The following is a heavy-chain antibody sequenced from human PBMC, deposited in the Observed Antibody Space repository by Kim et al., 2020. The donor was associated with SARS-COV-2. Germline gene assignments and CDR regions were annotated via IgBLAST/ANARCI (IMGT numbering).Heavy chain of an antibody. CDR2: IRSKANNYAT. CDR3: TRASSGYYPDF. Sequence: GGSLRLSCAASGFTFSGSAMHWVRQASGKGLEWVGRIRSKANNYATAYVASVKGRFTISRDDSKNTAYLQMNSLETEDTAVYYCTRASSGYYPDFWGQGTLVTVSS. D-gene: IGHD3-22*01. CDR1: GFTFSGSA. J-gene: IGHJ4*02. V-gene: IGHV3-73*01.